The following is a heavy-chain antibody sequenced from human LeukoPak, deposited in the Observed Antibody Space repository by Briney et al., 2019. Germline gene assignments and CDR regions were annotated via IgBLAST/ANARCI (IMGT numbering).Heavy chain of an antibody. Sequence: SETLCLTCTVSGGSISSYSWSWIRQPPGKGLEWIGYIYYSGSTNYNPSLKSRVTISVDTSKNQFSLKVNSVTAADTAVYYCARHTVDSSSWYLFDYWGQGTLVTVSS. CDR3: ARHTVDSSSWYLFDY. CDR2: IYYSGST. D-gene: IGHD6-13*01. CDR1: GGSISSYS. J-gene: IGHJ4*02. V-gene: IGHV4-59*08.